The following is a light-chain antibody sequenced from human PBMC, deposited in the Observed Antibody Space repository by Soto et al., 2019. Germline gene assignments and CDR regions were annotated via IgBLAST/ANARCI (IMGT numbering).Light chain of an antibody. CDR1: SSNLGAGYD. V-gene: IGLV1-40*01. Sequence: QSVLTQPPSVSGAPGQRVTISCTGNSSNLGAGYDVHWYQQLPGAAPKLVIFGNRNRPSGVPERFSGSKSGTSASLTVSGLQPEDEADYYCSSYAGSNNLLFGGGTKLTVL. J-gene: IGLJ2*01. CDR3: SSYAGSNNLL. CDR2: GNR.